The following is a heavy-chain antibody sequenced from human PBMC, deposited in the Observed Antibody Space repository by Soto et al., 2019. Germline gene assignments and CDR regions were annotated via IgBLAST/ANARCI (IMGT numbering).Heavy chain of an antibody. D-gene: IGHD3-10*01. V-gene: IGHV3-30*18. CDR1: GFTFSSYG. J-gene: IGHJ6*02. CDR3: AKDQDMVRGRDGMDV. CDR2: ISYDGSNK. Sequence: GGSLRLSCAASGFTFSSYGMHWVRQAPGKGLEWVAVISYDGSNKYYADSVKGRFTISRDNSKNTLYLQMNSLRAEDTAVYYCAKDQDMVRGRDGMDVWGQGTTVTVSS.